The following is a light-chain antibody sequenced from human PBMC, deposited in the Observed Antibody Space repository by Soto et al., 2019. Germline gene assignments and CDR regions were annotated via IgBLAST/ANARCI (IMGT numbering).Light chain of an antibody. CDR1: IAAVTIGYY. V-gene: IGLV7-43*01. CDR3: LLYSGGALHWV. J-gene: IGLJ3*02. Sequence: QAVVTQEPSLTVSPGGTGTLTCASSIAAVTIGYYANWFQQKPGQAPRSLIYGTTNKHSWTPARFSGSLLGGKAALTLSGVQPEDEAEYYCLLYSGGALHWVFGGGTKLTVL. CDR2: GTT.